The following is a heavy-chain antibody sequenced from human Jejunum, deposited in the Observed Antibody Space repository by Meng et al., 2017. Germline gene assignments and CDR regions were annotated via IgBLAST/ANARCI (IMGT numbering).Heavy chain of an antibody. CDR2: IHNSGNI. D-gene: IGHD4-23*01. CDR1: RYSISSGYY. V-gene: IGHV4-38-2*01. Sequence: SETLSLTCDVSRYSISSGYYWGWVRQPPGKVLEWIGSIHNSGNINYNPSLKSRVTISVDTSKNHFSLTLYSVTAADTAVYYCARSPTLSTVADNFYFDSWSQGSLVTVSS. CDR3: ARSPTLSTVADNFYFDS. J-gene: IGHJ4*02.